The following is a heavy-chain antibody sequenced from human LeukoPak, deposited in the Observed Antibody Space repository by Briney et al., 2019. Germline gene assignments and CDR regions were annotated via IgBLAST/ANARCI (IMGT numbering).Heavy chain of an antibody. J-gene: IGHJ3*02. D-gene: IGHD1-26*01. CDR2: VYSSGTT. V-gene: IGHV4-4*07. CDR3: ARGPGAATQEAFDI. Sequence: SETLSLTCTVSGDSISSYFWTWIRQPAGKGLEWIGRVYSSGTTTYNPSLKSRVALSVDTSKNQFSLKLTSVTAAATAVYYCARGPGAATQEAFDIWGQGTMVTVSS. CDR1: GDSISSYF.